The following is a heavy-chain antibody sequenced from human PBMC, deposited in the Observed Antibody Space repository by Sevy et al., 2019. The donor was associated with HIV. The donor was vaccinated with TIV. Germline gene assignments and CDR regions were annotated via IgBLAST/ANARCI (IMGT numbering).Heavy chain of an antibody. CDR2: LRYDGSNK. V-gene: IGHV3-30*02. D-gene: IGHD2-21*01. CDR1: GFTFSSYG. J-gene: IGHJ6*02. Sequence: GGSLRLSCVASGFTFSSYGMNWVRQAPGKGPEWVAFLRYDGSNKYYADFVRGRFTISRDNSKNTLYLQMNSLRAEDTAVYYCAKLSAVIATVDYFYYYGMDVWGQGTTVTVSS. CDR3: AKLSAVIATVDYFYYYGMDV.